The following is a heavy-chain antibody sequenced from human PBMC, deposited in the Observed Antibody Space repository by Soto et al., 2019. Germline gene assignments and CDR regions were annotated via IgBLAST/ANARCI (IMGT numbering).Heavy chain of an antibody. Sequence: EVQLLESGGGLVQPGESLRLSCAASGFTFSNYAMSWVRQAPGKGPEWVAGIAANGGAAYLADSVKGRFTISRDNSKITLDLQMNSLRPDDTALYYCGKDPNGDYVGAFDICGQGTMVTVSS. D-gene: IGHD4-17*01. CDR3: GKDPNGDYVGAFDI. V-gene: IGHV3-23*01. J-gene: IGHJ3*02. CDR2: IAANGGAA. CDR1: GFTFSNYA.